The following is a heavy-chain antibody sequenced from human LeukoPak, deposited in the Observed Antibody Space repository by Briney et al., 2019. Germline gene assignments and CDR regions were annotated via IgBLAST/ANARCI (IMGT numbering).Heavy chain of an antibody. V-gene: IGHV4-34*10. CDR3: ARVLRYLYWTVDV. J-gene: IGHJ6*02. CDR1: GGSFSGYY. CDR2: VTHSGIT. Sequence: SETLSLTCAVYGGSFSGYYWSWIRRSPGKGLEWIGEVTHSGITNSNASLKSRVAMSVDMSKNQFSLKMTSVTAADTAVYYCARVLRYLYWTVDVWSQGTAITVSS. D-gene: IGHD3-16*02.